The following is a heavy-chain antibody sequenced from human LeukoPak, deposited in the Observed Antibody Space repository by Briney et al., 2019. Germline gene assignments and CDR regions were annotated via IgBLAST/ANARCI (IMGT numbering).Heavy chain of an antibody. CDR2: IYHSGST. V-gene: IGHV4-38-2*02. J-gene: IGHJ4*02. Sequence: PSETLSLTCAVSGYSISSGYYRGWIRQPPGKGLEWIGSIYHSGSTYYNPSLKSRVTISVDTSKNQFSLKLSSVTAADTAVYYCAREVDTAMVTRFDYWGQGTLVTVSS. CDR3: AREVDTAMVTRFDY. D-gene: IGHD5-18*01. CDR1: GYSISSGYY.